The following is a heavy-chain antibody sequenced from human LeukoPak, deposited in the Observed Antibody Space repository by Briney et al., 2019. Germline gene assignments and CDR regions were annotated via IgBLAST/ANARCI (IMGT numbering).Heavy chain of an antibody. J-gene: IGHJ4*02. CDR3: ARGGIQVSGIDEFDY. CDR1: GFTFIDYD. Sequence: GGSLRLSCAASGFTFIDYDMHWVRQVIGKGLEWGSAIGIRGDTHYSGSVKGRFTISRENAESSLYLQMNSLRAEDTAVYYCARGGIQVSGIDEFDYWGQGTPVTDSS. D-gene: IGHD6-19*01. V-gene: IGHV3-13*01. CDR2: IGIRGDT.